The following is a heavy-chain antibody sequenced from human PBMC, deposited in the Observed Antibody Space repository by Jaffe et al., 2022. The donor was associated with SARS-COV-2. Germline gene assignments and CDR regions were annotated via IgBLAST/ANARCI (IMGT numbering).Heavy chain of an antibody. J-gene: IGHJ1*01. V-gene: IGHV1-2*04. CDR2: INPNSGGT. CDR3: ARRRYYDSSGHAEYFQH. D-gene: IGHD3-22*01. CDR1: GYTFNGYY. Sequence: QVQLVQSGAEVKKPGASVKVSCKASGYTFNGYYMHWVRQAPGQGLEWMGWINPNSGGTNYAQKFQGWVTMTRDTSINTAYMELSRLRSDDTAVYYCARRRYYDSSGHAEYFQHWGQGTLVTVSS.